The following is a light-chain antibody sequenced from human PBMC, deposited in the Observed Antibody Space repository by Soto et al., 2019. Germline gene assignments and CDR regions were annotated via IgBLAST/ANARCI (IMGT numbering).Light chain of an antibody. CDR3: QQYIDWPLNT. J-gene: IGKJ2*01. Sequence: IEMTQSPATLPVSPGERATLSCRASQSVSPNLAWYQQKPGQAPRLLIYGASTRAPGFPARFTGGGSGTEFTLTIRSLQSEDFAVYYCQQYIDWPLNTCGQGPQVDIK. CDR1: QSVSPN. CDR2: GAS. V-gene: IGKV3-15*01.